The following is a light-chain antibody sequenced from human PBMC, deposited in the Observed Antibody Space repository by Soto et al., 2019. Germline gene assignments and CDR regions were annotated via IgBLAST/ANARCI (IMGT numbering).Light chain of an antibody. CDR3: QQRSNWSFT. CDR2: DAS. Sequence: EIVLTQSPATPSSSPGERATLSCRASQSVSSYLAWYQQKPGQAPRLLIYDASNMATGIPSRFSGSGSGTDFTLTISSLQPEDFAVYYCQQRSNWSFTFGQGTLLEIK. CDR1: QSVSSY. V-gene: IGKV3-11*01. J-gene: IGKJ5*01.